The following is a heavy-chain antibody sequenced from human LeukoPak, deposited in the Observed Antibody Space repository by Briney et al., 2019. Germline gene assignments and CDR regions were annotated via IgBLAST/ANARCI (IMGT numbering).Heavy chain of an antibody. CDR2: ISWNSGSI. Sequence: PGGSLRLSCAASGFTFDDYAMHWVRQAPGKGLEWVSGISWNSGSIGYADSVKGRFTISRDNAKNSLYLQMNSLRAEDTALYYCAKGGYYDSSDMLDYWGQGTLVTVSS. CDR1: GFTFDDYA. V-gene: IGHV3-9*01. J-gene: IGHJ4*02. CDR3: AKGGYYDSSDMLDY. D-gene: IGHD3-22*01.